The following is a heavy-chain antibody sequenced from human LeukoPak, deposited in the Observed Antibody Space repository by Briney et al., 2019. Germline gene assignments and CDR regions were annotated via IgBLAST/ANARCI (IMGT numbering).Heavy chain of an antibody. CDR3: ASEVGAAAFDI. J-gene: IGHJ3*02. CDR2: ISSSSSYI. Sequence: GGSLRLSCAASGFTFSSYSMNWVRQAPGKGLEWVSSISSSSSYIYYADSVKGRFTISRDNAKNSLYLQMNSLRAEDTAVYYCASEVGAAAFDIWGQGTMATVSS. D-gene: IGHD1-26*01. CDR1: GFTFSSYS. V-gene: IGHV3-21*01.